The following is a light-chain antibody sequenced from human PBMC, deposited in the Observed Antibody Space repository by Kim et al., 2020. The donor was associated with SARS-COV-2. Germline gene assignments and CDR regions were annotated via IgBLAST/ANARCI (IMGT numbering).Light chain of an antibody. CDR3: FSYSTANTLV. CDR1: SSDARYYNY. CDR2: DAS. V-gene: IGLV2-14*03. J-gene: IGLJ2*01. Sequence: GQSITISCSASSSDARYYNYVSWYQQHPGKAPKLMIYDASNRPSGVSNRFSGSKSANTASLTISGLLSEDEADYYCFSYSTANTLVFGGGTQLTVL.